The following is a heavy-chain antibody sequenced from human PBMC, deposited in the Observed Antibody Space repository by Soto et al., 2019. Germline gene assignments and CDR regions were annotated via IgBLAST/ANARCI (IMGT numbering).Heavy chain of an antibody. CDR1: GYTFTSDG. CDR2: ISGYNGNT. V-gene: IGHV1-18*04. J-gene: IGHJ4*02. CDR3: ARERGLTVSTLLGY. D-gene: IGHD2-21*01. Sequence: QVQLVQSGAEVKKPGASVKVSCKASGYTFTSDGVSWVRQAPGQGLEWMGWISGYNGNTKFAPKFQGRVTMTTDTDTTTVYMELRSLRSNDTAVYYCARERGLTVSTLLGYWGQGTLVTVSS.